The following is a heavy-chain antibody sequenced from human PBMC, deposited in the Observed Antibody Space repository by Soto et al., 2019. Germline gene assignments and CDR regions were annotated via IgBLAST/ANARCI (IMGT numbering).Heavy chain of an antibody. CDR3: AKEYYDFWSGDYTGTRVGHLCPFDY. CDR2: ISGSGGST. CDR1: GFTFSSYA. J-gene: IGHJ4*02. D-gene: IGHD3-3*01. Sequence: GVSLRLSFAASGFTFSSYAMSWFRQAPGKGLEWVSAISGSGGSTYYADSVKGRFTISRDNSKNTLYLQMNSLRAEDTAVYYCAKEYYDFWSGDYTGTRVGHLCPFDYWGQGTLFTVSS. V-gene: IGHV3-23*01.